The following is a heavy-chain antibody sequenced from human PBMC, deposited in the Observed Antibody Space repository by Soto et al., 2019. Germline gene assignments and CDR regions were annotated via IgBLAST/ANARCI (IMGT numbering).Heavy chain of an antibody. V-gene: IGHV1-8*01. D-gene: IGHD3-22*01. Sequence: QVQLVQSGAEVKKPGASVKVSCKASGYTFTSYDVNWVRQATGQGLEWMGWMNPNSGNTGYAQKFPGRVTRTRNTSISTAYRELSGLRSEDTAVYYCARELTMMVDNWGQGTRVAVSS. CDR2: MNPNSGNT. CDR3: ARELTMMVDN. J-gene: IGHJ4*02. CDR1: GYTFTSYD.